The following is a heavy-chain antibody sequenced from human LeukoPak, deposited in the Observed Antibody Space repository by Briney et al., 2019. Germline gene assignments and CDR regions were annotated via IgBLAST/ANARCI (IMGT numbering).Heavy chain of an antibody. CDR1: GGSFSGYY. J-gene: IGHJ4*02. CDR2: INHSGST. Sequence: SETLSLTCAVYGGSFSGYYWSWIRQPPGKGLEWIGEINHSGSTNYNSSLKSRVTISVDTSKNQFPLKLSSVTAADTAVYYCARCEGITMVRGVITKKGNRKYYFDYWGQGTLVTVSS. V-gene: IGHV4-34*01. CDR3: ARCEGITMVRGVITKKGNRKYYFDY. D-gene: IGHD3-10*01.